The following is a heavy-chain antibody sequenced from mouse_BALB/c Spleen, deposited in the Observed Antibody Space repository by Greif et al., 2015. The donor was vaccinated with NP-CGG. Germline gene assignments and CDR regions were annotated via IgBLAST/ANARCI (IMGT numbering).Heavy chain of an antibody. CDR1: GFNIKDYY. CDR2: IDPENGDT. D-gene: IGHD1-2*01. Sequence: VQLQQSGAELVRSGASVKLSCTASGFNIKDYYMHWVKQRPEQGLEWIGWIDPENGDTEYAPKFQGKATMTADTSSNTAYLQLSSLTSEDTAVYYCNALITTARGLAWFAYWGQGTLVTFSA. J-gene: IGHJ3*01. CDR3: NALITTARGLAWFAY. V-gene: IGHV14-4*02.